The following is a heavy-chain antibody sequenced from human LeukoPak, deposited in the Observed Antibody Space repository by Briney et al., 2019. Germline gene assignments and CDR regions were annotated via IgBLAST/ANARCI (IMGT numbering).Heavy chain of an antibody. J-gene: IGHJ4*02. V-gene: IGHV3-30*18. D-gene: IGHD3-22*01. Sequence: GRSLRLSCAASGFTFRTFGMHWVRQAPGVGLEWVAIISYDGSKKYYEDSVKGRFTISRDNSNNTLYLQMNGLRAEDTAVYYCAKDYYYYDSSGYFFDYWGQGTLVTVSS. CDR3: AKDYYYYDSSGYFFDY. CDR1: GFTFRTFG. CDR2: ISYDGSKK.